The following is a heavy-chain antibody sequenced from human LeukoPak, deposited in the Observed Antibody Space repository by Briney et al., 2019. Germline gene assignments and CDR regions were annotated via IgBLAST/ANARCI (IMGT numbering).Heavy chain of an antibody. D-gene: IGHD2-2*01. Sequence: GGSLRLSCAASGFTFDDYAMHWVRHAPGKGLEWVSLISGDGGNTYYADSVKGRFTISRDNSKNSLYLQMNSLRTEDTALYYCAKGIYQLLSGSDYWGQGTLVTVSS. CDR2: ISGDGGNT. CDR1: GFTFDDYA. J-gene: IGHJ4*02. V-gene: IGHV3-43*02. CDR3: AKGIYQLLSGSDY.